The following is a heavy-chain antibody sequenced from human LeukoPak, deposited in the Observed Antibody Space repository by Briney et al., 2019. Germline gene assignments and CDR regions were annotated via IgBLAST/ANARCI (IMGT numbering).Heavy chain of an antibody. V-gene: IGHV3-30*02. J-gene: IGHJ4*02. CDR3: AKDRRYYDSSGYYHYYFDY. CDR2: IRYDGSNK. Sequence: AGGSLRLSCAASGFTFSSYGMHWVRQAPGKGLEWVAFIRYDGSNKYYADSVKGRFTISRDNSKNTLYLQMNSLRAEDTAVYYCAKDRRYYDSSGYYHYYFDYWGQGTLVTVSS. D-gene: IGHD3-22*01. CDR1: GFTFSSYG.